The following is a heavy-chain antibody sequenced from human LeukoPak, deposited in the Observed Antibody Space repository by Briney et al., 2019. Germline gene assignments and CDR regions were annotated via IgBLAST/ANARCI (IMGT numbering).Heavy chain of an antibody. CDR2: IRADAVTT. CDR3: VKDDGWVQYAN. Sequence: GGSLRLSCAASGFTVSSNYMSWVRQAPGKGLEWVSGIRADAVTTYYADSVKGRFIISRDNSKNTVYLQMNSLSAEDAAVYCCVKDDGWVQYANWGQGTLVTVSS. J-gene: IGHJ4*02. CDR1: GFTVSSNY. D-gene: IGHD5-24*01. V-gene: IGHV3-23*01.